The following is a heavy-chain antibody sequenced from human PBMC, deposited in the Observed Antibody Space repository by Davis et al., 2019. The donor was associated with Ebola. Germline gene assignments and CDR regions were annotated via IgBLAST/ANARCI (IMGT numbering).Heavy chain of an antibody. CDR1: GFTFDDYA. D-gene: IGHD2-21*01. CDR3: AKDYCGGDCYSRDAFDI. J-gene: IGHJ3*02. Sequence: PGGSLRLSCAASGFTFDDYAMHWVRQAPGKGLEWVSGISWNSGSIGYADSVKGRFTISRDNAKNSLYLQMNSLRAEDTALYYCAKDYCGGDCYSRDAFDIWGQGTMVTVSS. V-gene: IGHV3-9*01. CDR2: ISWNSGSI.